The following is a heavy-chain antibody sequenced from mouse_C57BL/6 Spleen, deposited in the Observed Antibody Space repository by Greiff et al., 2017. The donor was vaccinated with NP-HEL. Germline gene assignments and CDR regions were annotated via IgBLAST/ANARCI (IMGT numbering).Heavy chain of an antibody. J-gene: IGHJ1*03. V-gene: IGHV14-3*01. D-gene: IGHD1-1*01. CDR1: GFNIKNTY. CDR2: IDPANGNT. CDR3: ALYYYGSSYGWYFDV. Sequence: EVQLQESVAELVRPGASVKLSCTASGFNIKNTYMHWVKQRPEQGLEWIGRIDPANGNTKYAPKFQGKATITADTSSNTAYLQLSSLTSEDTAIYYCALYYYGSSYGWYFDVWGTGTTVTVSS.